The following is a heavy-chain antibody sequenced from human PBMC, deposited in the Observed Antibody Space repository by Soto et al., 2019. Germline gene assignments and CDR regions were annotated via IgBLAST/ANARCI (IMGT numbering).Heavy chain of an antibody. D-gene: IGHD3-3*01. CDR3: AKDVSRFLEWLWPEFGTNWFDP. Sequence: GGSLRLSCAASGFTFSSYGMHWVRQAPGKGLEWVAVISYDGSNKYYADSVKGRFTISRDNSKNTLYLQMNSLRAEDTAVYYCAKDVSRFLEWLWPEFGTNWFDPWGQGTLVTVSS. V-gene: IGHV3-30*18. J-gene: IGHJ5*02. CDR1: GFTFSSYG. CDR2: ISYDGSNK.